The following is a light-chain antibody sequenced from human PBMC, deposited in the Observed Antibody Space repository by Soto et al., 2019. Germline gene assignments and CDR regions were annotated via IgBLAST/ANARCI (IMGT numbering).Light chain of an antibody. CDR1: QSVSSY. Sequence: EIVLTQSQATLSLSPGERATRSCRASQSVSSYLAWYQQKPGQAPRLLIYDASNRATGIPARFSGSGSGTDFTLTISSVDPEDFAVYYCQQRSDWPPITFGQGTRLEI. CDR3: QQRSDWPPIT. V-gene: IGKV3-11*01. J-gene: IGKJ5*01. CDR2: DAS.